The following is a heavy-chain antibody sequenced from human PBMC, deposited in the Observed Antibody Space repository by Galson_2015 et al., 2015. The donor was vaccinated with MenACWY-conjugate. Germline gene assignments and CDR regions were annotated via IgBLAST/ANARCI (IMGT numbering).Heavy chain of an antibody. J-gene: IGHJ4*02. V-gene: IGHV4-59*08. CDR1: AGSISSNF. Sequence: ETLSLTCTVSAGSISSNFWSWIRQPPGRGLEWIVYIYYSGSTNYNPSLKSRVTISVDTSKNQFSLRLSSVTAADTAVYYCAGLIAAGDYFDNWGQGSLVTVSS. CDR2: IYYSGST. D-gene: IGHD6-25*01. CDR3: AGLIAAGDYFDN.